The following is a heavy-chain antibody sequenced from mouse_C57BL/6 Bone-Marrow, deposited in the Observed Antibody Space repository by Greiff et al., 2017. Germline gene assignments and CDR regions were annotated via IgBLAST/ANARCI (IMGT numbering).Heavy chain of an antibody. CDR3: ARAHYYYSPWYFDV. CDR1: GYSFTGYY. CDR2: INPSTGGT. V-gene: IGHV1-42*01. Sequence: VQLQQSGPELVKPGASVKISCKASGYSFTGYYMNWVKQSPEKSLEWIGEINPSTGGTTYNQKFKAKATLTVDKSSSTAYMQLKSLTSEDSAVYYCARAHYYYSPWYFDVWGTGTTVTVSS. D-gene: IGHD2-12*01. J-gene: IGHJ1*03.